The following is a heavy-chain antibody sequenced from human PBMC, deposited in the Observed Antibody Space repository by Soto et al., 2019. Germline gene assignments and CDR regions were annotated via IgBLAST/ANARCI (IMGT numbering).Heavy chain of an antibody. Sequence: QVQLQESGPGLVKPSGALSLTCAVSNGSISSDNWWRWVRQPPGKGLEWIGEIFHSGTANDNPALKSRITISVDKSKNQFSLEMNSVTAAATAVYYCARGGGWLFDHCGQGTLVTVSS. D-gene: IGHD6-19*01. V-gene: IGHV4-4*02. CDR3: ARGGGWLFDH. CDR1: NGSISSDNW. J-gene: IGHJ4*02. CDR2: IFHSGTA.